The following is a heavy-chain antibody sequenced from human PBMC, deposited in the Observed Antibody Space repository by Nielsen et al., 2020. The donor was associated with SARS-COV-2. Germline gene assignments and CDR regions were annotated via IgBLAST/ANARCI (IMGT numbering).Heavy chain of an antibody. CDR3: ASFSAIYGMDV. D-gene: IGHD2/OR15-2a*01. V-gene: IGHV3-33*08. Sequence: GESLKISCAASGFTFSSYGMHWVRQAPGKGLEWVAVIWYDGSNKYYADSVKGRFTISRDNSKNTLYLQMNSLRAEDTAVYYCASFSAIYGMDVWGQGTTVTVSS. CDR1: GFTFSSYG. CDR2: IWYDGSNK. J-gene: IGHJ6*02.